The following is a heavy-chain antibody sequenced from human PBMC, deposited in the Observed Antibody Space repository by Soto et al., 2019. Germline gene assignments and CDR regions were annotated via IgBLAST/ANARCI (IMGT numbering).Heavy chain of an antibody. V-gene: IGHV4-59*08. CDR3: ARAEYGDFHFDY. CDR1: GGSISSYY. D-gene: IGHD4-17*01. CDR2: IYYSVST. J-gene: IGHJ4*02. Sequence: PSETLSLTCTVSGGSISSYYWSWIRQPPGKGLEWIGYIYYSVSTNYNPSLKSRVTISVDTSKNQFSLKLSSVTAADTAVYYCARAEYGDFHFDYWGQGTLVTVSS.